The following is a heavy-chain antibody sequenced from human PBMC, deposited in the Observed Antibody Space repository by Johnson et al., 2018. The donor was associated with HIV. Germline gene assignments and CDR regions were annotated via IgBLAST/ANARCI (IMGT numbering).Heavy chain of an antibody. V-gene: IGHV3-30*04. J-gene: IGHJ3*02. CDR1: RFTFSRYA. D-gene: IGHD6-19*01. Sequence: QVQLVESGGGVVQPGRSLRLSCAPSRFTFSRYAMHWVRQAPGKGLEWVAVISYDGSYKYSPDSLKGRFTISRDNSKNPLYLQMNSLRMEDTAGYYCAKDYWDSSNYDAFDIWGQGTMVTVSS. CDR2: ISYDGSYK. CDR3: AKDYWDSSNYDAFDI.